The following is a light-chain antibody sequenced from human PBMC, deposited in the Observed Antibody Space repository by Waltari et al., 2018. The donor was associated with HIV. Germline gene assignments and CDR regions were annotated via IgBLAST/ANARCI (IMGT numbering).Light chain of an antibody. CDR1: ALPKKY. Sequence: SYELTQPPSVAVSPGQTARNTCTGEALPKKYASWYQQKSGQAPVLVIYEDSKRPSGFPERFSGSSSGTTATLTISGAQVEDEADYYCYSTDNSGHHRVFGTGTKLTVL. J-gene: IGLJ2*01. CDR2: EDS. CDR3: YSTDNSGHHRV. V-gene: IGLV3-10*01.